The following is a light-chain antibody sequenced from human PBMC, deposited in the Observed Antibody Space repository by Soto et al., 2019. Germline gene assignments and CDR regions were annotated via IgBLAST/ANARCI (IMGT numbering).Light chain of an antibody. CDR1: SSDVGGYNY. CDR2: EVS. CDR3: SSYTSSSTLV. J-gene: IGLJ1*01. V-gene: IGLV2-14*01. Sequence: QYLLTQPASVSGSPGQSITRSCTGTSSDVGGYNYVSWYQQHPGKAPKLMIYEVSNRPSGVSNRFSGSKSGNTASLTISGLQAEDEADYYCSSYTSSSTLVFGTGTKVTVL.